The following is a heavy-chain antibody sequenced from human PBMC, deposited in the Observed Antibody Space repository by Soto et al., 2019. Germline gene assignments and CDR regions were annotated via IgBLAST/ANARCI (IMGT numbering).Heavy chain of an antibody. J-gene: IGHJ5*02. Sequence: QLQLQESGPGLVKPSETLSLTCTVSGGSISSGTYYWVWIRQPPGKGLEWIGSMYYSGSTSYNPSLKSRVTMSVDTSKNQLSLRLSSVTAADTAVYYCARLHCNSPNCVPLDPWGQGTLVTVSS. CDR2: MYYSGST. D-gene: IGHD2-2*01. CDR3: ARLHCNSPNCVPLDP. V-gene: IGHV4-39*01. CDR1: GGSISSGTYY.